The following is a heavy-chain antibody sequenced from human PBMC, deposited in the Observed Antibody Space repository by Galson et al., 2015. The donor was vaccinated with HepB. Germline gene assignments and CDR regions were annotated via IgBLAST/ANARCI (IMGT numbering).Heavy chain of an antibody. CDR3: ARVGIASGGGYDLPIYYFDY. D-gene: IGHD5-12*01. J-gene: IGHJ4*02. CDR2: ISYDGSNK. V-gene: IGHV3-30-3*01. Sequence: SLRLSCAASGFTFSSYAMRWVRQAPGKGLEWVAVISYDGSNKYYADSVKGRFTISRDNSKNTLYLQMNSLRAEDTAVYYCARVGIASGGGYDLPIYYFDYWGQGTLVTVSS. CDR1: GFTFSSYA.